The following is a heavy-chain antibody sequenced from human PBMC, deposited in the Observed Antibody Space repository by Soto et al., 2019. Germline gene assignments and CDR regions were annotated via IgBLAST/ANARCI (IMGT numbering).Heavy chain of an antibody. D-gene: IGHD3-3*01. CDR2: INHSGST. Sequence: SETLSLTCAVYGGSFSGYYWSWLRQPPGKGLEWIGEINHSGSTNYNPSLKSRVTISVDTSKNQFSLKLSSVTAADTAVYYCARDPQLLEWLDYYYYGMDVWGQGTTVTVSS. CDR1: GGSFSGYY. J-gene: IGHJ6*02. V-gene: IGHV4-34*01. CDR3: ARDPQLLEWLDYYYYGMDV.